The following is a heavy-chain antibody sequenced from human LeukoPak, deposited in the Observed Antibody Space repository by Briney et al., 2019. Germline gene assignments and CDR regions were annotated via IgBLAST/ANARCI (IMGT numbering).Heavy chain of an antibody. CDR3: AKAPVTTCRGAFCYPFDY. V-gene: IGHV3-23*01. Sequence: GGSLRLSCAASGFTLSSYAMICVRQAPGKGLEWFSAISDTGNTYPAASVKGRFTISRDSSKNTLFLQMNRLGPEDAAVYYCAKAPVTTCRGAFCYPFDYWGLGTLVTVSS. CDR1: GFTLSSYA. CDR2: ISDTGNT. D-gene: IGHD2-15*01. J-gene: IGHJ4*02.